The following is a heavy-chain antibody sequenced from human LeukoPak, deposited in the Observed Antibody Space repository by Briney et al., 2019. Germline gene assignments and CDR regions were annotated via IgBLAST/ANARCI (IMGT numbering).Heavy chain of an antibody. CDR3: ARGRFTIFGVVIYNY. V-gene: IGHV3-66*01. Sequence: GSLRLSCAASGFTVSSNYMSWVRQAPGKGLEWVSVIYSGGSTYYADSVKGRFTISRDNSKNTLYLQMNSLRAEDTAVYYCARGRFTIFGVVIYNYWGQGTLVTVSS. CDR2: IYSGGST. D-gene: IGHD3-3*01. CDR1: GFTVSSNY. J-gene: IGHJ4*02.